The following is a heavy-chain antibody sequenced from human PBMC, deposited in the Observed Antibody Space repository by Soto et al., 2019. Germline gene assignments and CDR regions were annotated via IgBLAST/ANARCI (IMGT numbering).Heavy chain of an antibody. D-gene: IGHD4-17*01. CDR3: ASPRTTVSLLDY. CDR2: IIPIFGTA. J-gene: IGHJ4*02. Sequence: QVQLVQSGAEVKKPGSSVKVSWKASGGTFNSDAISWVREAPGQRLEWMGGIIPIFGTANYGRKFQGRVTITADKSTSTAYMELNSLRSEDAAVYYCASPRTTVSLLDYWGQGTLVTVSS. V-gene: IGHV1-69*06. CDR1: GGTFNSDA.